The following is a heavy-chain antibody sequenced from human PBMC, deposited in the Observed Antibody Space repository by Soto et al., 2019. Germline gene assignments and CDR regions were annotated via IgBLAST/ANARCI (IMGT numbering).Heavy chain of an antibody. D-gene: IGHD5-12*01. CDR1: GYTFTSYY. V-gene: IGHV1-46*01. Sequence: QVQLVQSGAEVKKPGASVKVSCKASGYTFTSYYMHWVRQAPGQGLEWMGIMNPSGGSTSYAQKFQGRVTMTRDTSTSTVYMELSSLSSEDTAVYYCAREVGDGYNLDPWGQGTLVTVSS. CDR3: AREVGDGYNLDP. CDR2: MNPSGGST. J-gene: IGHJ5*02.